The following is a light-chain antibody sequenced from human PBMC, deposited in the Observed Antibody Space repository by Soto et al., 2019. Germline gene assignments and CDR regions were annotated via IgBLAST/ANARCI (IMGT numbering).Light chain of an antibody. CDR3: SSDAGNDKYV. J-gene: IGLJ1*01. V-gene: IGLV2-8*01. Sequence: QSVLTQPPSASWSPGQSVTISCTGTSSDVGGYNYVSWYQHHPGKAPKLMIYEVSKRPSGVPDRFSGSKSGNTASLTVSGLQADDEADYYCSSDAGNDKYVFGSGTKVTVL. CDR1: SSDVGGYNY. CDR2: EVS.